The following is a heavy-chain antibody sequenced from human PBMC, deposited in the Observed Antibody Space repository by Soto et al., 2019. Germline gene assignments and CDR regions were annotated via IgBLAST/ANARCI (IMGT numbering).Heavy chain of an antibody. D-gene: IGHD2-2*01. V-gene: IGHV1-3*01. CDR1: GYTFTSYA. J-gene: IGHJ4*02. CDR3: ARDPYIVVAPAAATEYYFGY. CDR2: INAGNGNT. Sequence: ASVKVSCKASGYTFTSYAMHWVRQAPGQRLEWMGWINAGNGNTKYSQKFQGRVTITRDTSASTAYMELSSLRSEDTAVYYCARDPYIVVAPAAATEYYFGYWGQGTLVTVSS.